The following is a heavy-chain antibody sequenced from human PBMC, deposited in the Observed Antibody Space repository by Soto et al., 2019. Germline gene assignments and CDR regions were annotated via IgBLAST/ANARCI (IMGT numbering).Heavy chain of an antibody. Sequence: PSQTLSLTCAISGDSVSSNSAAWNWIRQSPSRGLEWLGRTYYRSKWYNDYAVSVKSRITINPDTSKNQFSLQLNSVTPEDTAVYYCARAFAYYYDSSGYPKYGPIDYWGQGTLVTVSS. CDR2: TYYRSKWYN. V-gene: IGHV6-1*01. CDR3: ARAFAYYYDSSGYPKYGPIDY. J-gene: IGHJ4*02. CDR1: GDSVSSNSAA. D-gene: IGHD3-22*01.